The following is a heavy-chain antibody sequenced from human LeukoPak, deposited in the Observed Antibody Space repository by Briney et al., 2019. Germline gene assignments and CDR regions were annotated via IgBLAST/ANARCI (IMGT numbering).Heavy chain of an antibody. Sequence: ASVKLSCNASGYAFSAYYIHWVRQAPGQGLEWMGWINPNSGGTNYGQNLQGRVTMTRDTSISTAYMELSRLRSDDTAVYFCARGGTAVTFVDYWGQGTLVTVSS. V-gene: IGHV1-2*02. D-gene: IGHD1/OR15-1a*01. CDR2: INPNSGGT. CDR1: GYAFSAYY. J-gene: IGHJ4*02. CDR3: ARGGTAVTFVDY.